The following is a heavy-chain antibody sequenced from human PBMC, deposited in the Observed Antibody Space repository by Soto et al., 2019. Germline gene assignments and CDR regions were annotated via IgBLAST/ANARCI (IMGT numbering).Heavy chain of an antibody. CDR1: GGSISSGGYS. CDR3: ARVPDD. V-gene: IGHV4-30-2*01. D-gene: IGHD2-2*01. CDR2: MYHSGST. J-gene: IGHJ4*02. Sequence: PSETLSLTCAVSGGSISSGGYSWSWIRQPPGKGLEWIGYMYHSGSTYYNPSLKSRVTISIDRSKNQSSLKLSSVTAADTAVYYCARVPDDWGQGILVTVSS.